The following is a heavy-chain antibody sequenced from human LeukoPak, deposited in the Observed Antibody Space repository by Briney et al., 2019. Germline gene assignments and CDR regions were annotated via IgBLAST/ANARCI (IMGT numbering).Heavy chain of an antibody. CDR1: GFTFSSYS. CDR3: TRGGRYYYDSSGYPFDY. D-gene: IGHD3-22*01. Sequence: GGSLRLSCAASGFTFSSYSMNWVRQAPGKGLEWVAVISYDGSNKYYADSVKGRFTISRDNSKNTLYLQMNSLRAEDTAVYYCTRGGRYYYDSSGYPFDYWGQGTLVTVSS. CDR2: ISYDGSNK. J-gene: IGHJ4*02. V-gene: IGHV3-30*03.